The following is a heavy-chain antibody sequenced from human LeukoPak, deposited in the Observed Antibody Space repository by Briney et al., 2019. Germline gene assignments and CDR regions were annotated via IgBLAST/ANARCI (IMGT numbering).Heavy chain of an antibody. J-gene: IGHJ4*02. CDR2: IWYDGSNK. CDR1: GFTFSSYG. V-gene: IGHV3-33*01. D-gene: IGHD3-16*01. Sequence: GSLRLSCAASGFTFSSYGMHWVRQAPGKGLEWVAVIWYDGSNKYYADSVKGRFTTSRDNSKNTLYLQMDSLRAEDTAVYYCARWGIDYWGQGTLVTVSS. CDR3: ARWGIDY.